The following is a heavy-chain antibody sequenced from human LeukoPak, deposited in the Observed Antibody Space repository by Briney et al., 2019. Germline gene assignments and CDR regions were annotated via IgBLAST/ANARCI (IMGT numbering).Heavy chain of an antibody. V-gene: IGHV5-51*01. J-gene: IGHJ6*02. D-gene: IGHD5-12*01. Sequence: GESLKISCQGSGYSFTTYWIGWVRQVPGKGLEWMGIIYPGDSDTRYSPSFQGQVTISADKSISTAYLQWSSLKASDTALYYCARAGYSGYDSHYYYYGMDVWGQGTTVTVSS. CDR1: GYSFTTYW. CDR2: IYPGDSDT. CDR3: ARAGYSGYDSHYYYYGMDV.